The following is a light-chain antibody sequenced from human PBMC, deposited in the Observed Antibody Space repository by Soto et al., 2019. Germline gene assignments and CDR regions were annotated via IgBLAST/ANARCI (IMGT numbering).Light chain of an antibody. CDR1: QRVSNS. J-gene: IGKJ2*03. V-gene: IGKV1-39*01. CDR2: AAS. CDR3: PHSVYVPYS. Sequence: AASVKNKVTISCRASQRVSNSLIWSHQSSRKHPQLLIYAASSLQSGGPSRFSGSGSGTDFTLTISSLQPDDGAPDCSPHSVYVPYS.